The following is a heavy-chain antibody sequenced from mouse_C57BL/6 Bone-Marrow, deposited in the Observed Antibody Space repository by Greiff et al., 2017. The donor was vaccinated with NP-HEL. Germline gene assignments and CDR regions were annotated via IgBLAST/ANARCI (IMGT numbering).Heavy chain of an antibody. CDR1: GFSFNTYA. Sequence: EVKVVESGGGLVQPKGSLKLSCAASGFSFNTYAMNWVRQAPGQGLEWVARIRSKSNNYATYYADSVKDRFTISRDDSESMLNLQMNNLKTEDAAMYYCKRQSYCIYFDYWGQGTTLTVSS. J-gene: IGHJ2*01. V-gene: IGHV10-1*01. CDR3: KRQSYCIYFDY. D-gene: IGHD6-5*01. CDR2: IRSKSNNYAT.